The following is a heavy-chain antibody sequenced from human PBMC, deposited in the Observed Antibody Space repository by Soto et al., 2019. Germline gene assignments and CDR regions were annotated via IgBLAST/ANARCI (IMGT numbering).Heavy chain of an antibody. CDR3: ARAAFTTNMDV. Sequence: PSETLSLTCTVSGGSISSGGYYWNWIRQHPGKGLEWIGHIYYSGRTYYNPSLKSRLTISVDTSKNQFSLKLSSVTAADTALYYCARAAFTTNMDVWGQGTMVTVSS. CDR2: IYYSGRT. D-gene: IGHD3-22*01. V-gene: IGHV4-31*03. CDR1: GGSISSGGYY. J-gene: IGHJ6*02.